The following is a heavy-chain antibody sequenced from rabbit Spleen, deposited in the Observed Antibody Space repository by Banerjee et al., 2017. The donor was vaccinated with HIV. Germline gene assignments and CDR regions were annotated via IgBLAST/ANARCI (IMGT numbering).Heavy chain of an antibody. Sequence: QSLEESGGDLVKPGASLTLTCTASGFDFSSNAVCWVRQAPGKGLEWIACINTITGKSVYASWAKGRFIMSRTSSTTVTLQMTSLTAADTATYFCARDLVVAIGWNFNLWGQGTLVTVS. CDR2: INTITGKS. CDR3: ARDLVVAIGWNFNL. CDR1: GFDFSSNA. D-gene: IGHD5-1*01. J-gene: IGHJ4*01. V-gene: IGHV1S40*01.